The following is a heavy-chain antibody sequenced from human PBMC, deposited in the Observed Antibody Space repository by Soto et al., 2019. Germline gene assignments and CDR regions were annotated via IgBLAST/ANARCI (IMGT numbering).Heavy chain of an antibody. V-gene: IGHV4-30-2*01. CDR1: GGSISSGGYS. Sequence: SETLSLTCAVSGGSISSGGYSWSWIRQPPGKGLEWIGYIYHSGSTYYNPSLKSRVTISVDRSKNQFSLKLSSVTAADTAVYYCARAGGYSYGSVAPVDYWGQGTLVTVSS. D-gene: IGHD5-18*01. CDR2: IYHSGST. J-gene: IGHJ4*02. CDR3: ARAGGYSYGSVAPVDY.